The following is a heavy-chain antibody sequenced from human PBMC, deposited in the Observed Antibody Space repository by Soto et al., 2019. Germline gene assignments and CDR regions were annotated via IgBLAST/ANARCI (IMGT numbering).Heavy chain of an antibody. V-gene: IGHV3-74*01. CDR3: ARAVRAAAGTFDY. J-gene: IGHJ4*02. CDR2: INSDGSST. D-gene: IGHD6-13*01. Sequence: GGSLRLSCAASGFTFSSYWMHWVRQAPGKGLVWVSRINSDGSSTSYADSVRGRFTISRDNAKNTLYLQMNSLRAEDTAAYYCARAVRAAAGTFDYWGQGPRVPVSS. CDR1: GFTFSSYW.